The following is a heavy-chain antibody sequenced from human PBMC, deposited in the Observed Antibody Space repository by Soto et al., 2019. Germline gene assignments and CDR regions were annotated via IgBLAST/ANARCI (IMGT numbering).Heavy chain of an antibody. J-gene: IGHJ3*02. CDR3: AKDSGRIYYYDSSGYYPRWGWAFDI. V-gene: IGHV3-30*18. CDR1: GFTFSSYG. CDR2: ISYDGSNK. Sequence: GRSLRLSCAASGFTFSSYGMHWVRQAPGKGLEWVAVISYDGSNKYYADSVRGRFTISRDNSKNTLYLQMNSLRAEDTAVYYCAKDSGRIYYYDSSGYYPRWGWAFDIWGQGKMVTVS. D-gene: IGHD3-22*01.